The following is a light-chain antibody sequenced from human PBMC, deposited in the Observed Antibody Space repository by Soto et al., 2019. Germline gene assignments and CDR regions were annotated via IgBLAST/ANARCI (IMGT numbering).Light chain of an antibody. V-gene: IGKV3D-20*02. CDR3: QQRSNWPRVT. J-gene: IGKJ3*01. CDR2: GAS. CDR1: QSVSSSH. Sequence: EIVLTQSPGTLSLSPGERATLSCRASQSVSSSHLAWYQQKPGQAPRLLIYGASSRATGIPDRFSGSGSGTDFTLTISRLEPEDFAVYYCQQRSNWPRVTFGPGTKVDIK.